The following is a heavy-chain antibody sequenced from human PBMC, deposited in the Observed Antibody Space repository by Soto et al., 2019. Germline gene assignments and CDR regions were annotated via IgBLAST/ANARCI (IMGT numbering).Heavy chain of an antibody. V-gene: IGHV3-23*01. CDR1: GFTFSSHA. CDR3: ARGLVVPAAMRAYYYYYGMDV. D-gene: IGHD2-2*01. CDR2: LSDSGAST. Sequence: HPGGSLRLSCTASGFTFSSHAMTWVRQAPGKGLEWASGLSDSGASTYYADSVKGRFTISRDNAKNSLYLQMNSLRAEDTAVYYCARGLVVPAAMRAYYYYYGMDVWGQGSTVTVAS. J-gene: IGHJ6*02.